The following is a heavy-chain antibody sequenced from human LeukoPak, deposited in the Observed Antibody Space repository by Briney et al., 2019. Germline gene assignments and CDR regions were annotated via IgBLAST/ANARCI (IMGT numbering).Heavy chain of an antibody. CDR2: ISSDGNNI. J-gene: IGHJ4*02. CDR3: AKDQSTVVIGSDY. D-gene: IGHD4-23*01. CDR1: GFTFSSYG. V-gene: IGHV3-30*18. Sequence: PGRSLRLSCAASGFTFSSYGMHWVRQAPGKGLEWVAVISSDGNNIYYADSVKGRFTISRDNSKNTLYLQVNSLRAEDTAVYYCAKDQSTVVIGSDYWGQGTLVTVSS.